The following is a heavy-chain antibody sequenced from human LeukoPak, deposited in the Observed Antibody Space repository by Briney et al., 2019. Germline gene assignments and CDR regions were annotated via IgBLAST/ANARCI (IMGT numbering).Heavy chain of an antibody. J-gene: IGHJ4*02. Sequence: GGSLRLSCAASGFTFSSYEMNWVRQAPGKGLEWVSYISSSGSTIYYADPVKGRFTISRDNAKNSLYLQMNSLRAEDTAVYYCARATTVTTPYYFDYWGQGTLVTVSS. CDR2: ISSSGSTI. CDR3: ARATTVTTPYYFDY. V-gene: IGHV3-48*03. CDR1: GFTFSSYE. D-gene: IGHD1-1*01.